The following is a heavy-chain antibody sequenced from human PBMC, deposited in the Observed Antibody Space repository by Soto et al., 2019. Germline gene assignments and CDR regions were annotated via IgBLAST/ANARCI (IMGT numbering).Heavy chain of an antibody. CDR3: ARDSYYDILTGYSRNAFDM. Sequence: ASVKVSCKAAGGTFSSYAISWVRQAPGQGLEWMGWINPNSGGTNYAQNFQGRVTMTRDTSSYTAYMELTRLRSDDTAVYYCARDSYYDILTGYSRNAFDMWGQGTMVTVSS. CDR1: GGTFSSYA. CDR2: INPNSGGT. V-gene: IGHV1-2*02. D-gene: IGHD3-9*01. J-gene: IGHJ3*02.